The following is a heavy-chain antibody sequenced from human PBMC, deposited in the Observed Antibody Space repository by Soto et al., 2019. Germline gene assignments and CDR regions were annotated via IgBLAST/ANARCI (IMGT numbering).Heavy chain of an antibody. J-gene: IGHJ4*02. CDR1: GGSISSSTFY. CDR3: ARMNYYDTSGYPFDY. CDR2: VYYDGTT. Sequence: PSETLSLTCTVSGGSISSSTFYWGWIRQPPGKGLEWIGSVYYDGTTYYNPSLRGRVTISVDTSKNQFSLKMSSVTAADTAAYYCARMNYYDTSGYPFDYWGQGMMVTVSS. V-gene: IGHV4-39*01. D-gene: IGHD3-22*01.